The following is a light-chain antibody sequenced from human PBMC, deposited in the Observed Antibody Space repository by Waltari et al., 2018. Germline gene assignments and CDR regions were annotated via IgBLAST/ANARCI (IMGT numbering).Light chain of an antibody. Sequence: DIVMTQSPLSLSVPPGEPASISCRSSQSLLNGSGNPFLDWYLQEPRQSPQLLTYLVSHRASGVPDRCSGSGSGTDFTLKISRVEAEDVGVYFCMQARQTPWTFGQGTKVEIK. CDR1: QSLLNGSGNPF. V-gene: IGKV2-28*01. CDR2: LVS. J-gene: IGKJ1*01. CDR3: MQARQTPWT.